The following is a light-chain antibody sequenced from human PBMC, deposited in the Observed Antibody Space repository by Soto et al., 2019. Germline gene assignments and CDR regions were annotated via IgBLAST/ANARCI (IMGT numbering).Light chain of an antibody. V-gene: IGLV2-14*01. CDR3: SSYTITNTYV. J-gene: IGLJ1*01. CDR1: SSDVGGYNF. Sequence: QSALTQPASVSGSPGQSITISCTGTSSDVGGYNFVSWYQQHPGKAPKLMIFEVNNRPSGVSNRFSGSKSGNTASLTISGLQAEDEADYYCSSYTITNTYVFGTGTKLTVL. CDR2: EVN.